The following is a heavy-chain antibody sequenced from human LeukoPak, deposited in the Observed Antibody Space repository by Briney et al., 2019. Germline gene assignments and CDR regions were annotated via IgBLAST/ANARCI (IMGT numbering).Heavy chain of an antibody. CDR3: AREGSGSFD. D-gene: IGHD1-26*01. CDR1: GYTFTGYY. V-gene: IGHV1-2*02. Sequence: SXKVACKASGYTFTGYYMHWGRQAPGQGVEWMGGINPNSGGTNYTQKFQGRVTMTRDTSIITAYMELSRLRSDDTAVYYCAREGSGSFDWGQGTLVTVSS. J-gene: IGHJ4*02. CDR2: INPNSGGT.